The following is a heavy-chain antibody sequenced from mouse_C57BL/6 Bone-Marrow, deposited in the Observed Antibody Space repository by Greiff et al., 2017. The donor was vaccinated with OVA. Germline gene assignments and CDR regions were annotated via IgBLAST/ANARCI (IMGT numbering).Heavy chain of an antibody. Sequence: QVQLQQSGAELVRPGTSVKLSCKASGYAFTNYLMEWVKQRPGQGLEWIGVINPGSGGTYYHEKFKGNATLTSDKSSSTSYMQLSSLASEDSAVYFCARSPWFAYWGQGTLVTVSA. CDR3: ARSPWFAY. CDR1: GYAFTNYL. J-gene: IGHJ3*01. CDR2: INPGSGGT. V-gene: IGHV1-54*01.